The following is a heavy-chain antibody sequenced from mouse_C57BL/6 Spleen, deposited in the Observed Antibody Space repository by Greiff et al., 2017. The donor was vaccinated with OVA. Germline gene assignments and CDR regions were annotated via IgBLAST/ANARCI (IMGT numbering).Heavy chain of an antibody. Sequence: EVQGVESGGDLVKPGGSLKLSCAASGFTFSSYGMSWVRQTPDKRLEWVATISSGGSYTYYPDSVKGRFTISRDNAKNTLYLQMSSLKSEDTAMYYCARDGNSDYWGQGTSVTVSS. J-gene: IGHJ4*01. D-gene: IGHD2-1*01. V-gene: IGHV5-6*01. CDR1: GFTFSSYG. CDR3: ARDGNSDY. CDR2: ISSGGSYT.